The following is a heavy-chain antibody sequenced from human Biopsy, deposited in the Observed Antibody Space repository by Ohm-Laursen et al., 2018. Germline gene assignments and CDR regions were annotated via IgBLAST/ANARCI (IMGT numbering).Heavy chain of an antibody. CDR3: AGAGGHSF. J-gene: IGHJ4*02. CDR2: IHGSGRT. Sequence: GSLRLSCAASEFNVDRNHMNWVHQAPGKGLEWVSMIHGSGRTDYADSVKGRFTVSRDNSKDTVYLQMNALRVDDTAMYYCAGAGGHSFWGQGALVTVSS. V-gene: IGHV3-66*01. D-gene: IGHD3-16*01. CDR1: EFNVDRNH.